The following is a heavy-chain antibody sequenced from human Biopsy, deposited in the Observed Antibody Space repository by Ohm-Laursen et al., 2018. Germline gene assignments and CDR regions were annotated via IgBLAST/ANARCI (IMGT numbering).Heavy chain of an antibody. D-gene: IGHD4-23*01. CDR1: GGSISSYY. J-gene: IGHJ1*01. Sequence: GTLSLTCAVSGGSISSYYWNWTRQPPGKGLEWIGHISHTGYTSYKSSLKSRVTISLDASRKHFSLRLTPLAAADTAVYYCARGSNEYGGLYFPHWGQGTLVTVSS. CDR3: ARGSNEYGGLYFPH. CDR2: ISHTGYT. V-gene: IGHV4-59*08.